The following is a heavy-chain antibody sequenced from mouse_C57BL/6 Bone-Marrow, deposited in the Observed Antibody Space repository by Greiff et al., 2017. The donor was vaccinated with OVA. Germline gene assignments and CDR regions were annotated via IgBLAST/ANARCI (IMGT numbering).Heavy chain of an antibody. CDR2: IYPGSGST. Sequence: VQLQQPGAELVKPGASVKMSCKASGYTFTSYWITWVKQRPGQGLEWIGDIYPGSGSTTYNEKFKCKATLTVDTSSSTAYMQLSSLTSEDSAVYYCAREGGADSWFAYWGQGTLVTVSA. CDR1: GYTFTSYW. J-gene: IGHJ3*01. D-gene: IGHD3-3*01. V-gene: IGHV1-55*01. CDR3: AREGGADSWFAY.